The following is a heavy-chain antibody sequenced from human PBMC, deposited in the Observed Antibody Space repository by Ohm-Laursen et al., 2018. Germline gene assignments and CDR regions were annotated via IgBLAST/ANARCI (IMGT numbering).Heavy chain of an antibody. Sequence: GTLSLTCVVYGGSFSGYYWSWIRQPPGKGLEWIGEINHSGSTNYNPSLKSRVTISVDTSKNQFSLKLTSVTAADTAVYYCARAMPTNRTFDYWGQGTLVTVSS. D-gene: IGHD5-24*01. J-gene: IGHJ4*02. CDR3: ARAMPTNRTFDY. CDR1: GGSFSGYY. CDR2: INHSGST. V-gene: IGHV4-34*01.